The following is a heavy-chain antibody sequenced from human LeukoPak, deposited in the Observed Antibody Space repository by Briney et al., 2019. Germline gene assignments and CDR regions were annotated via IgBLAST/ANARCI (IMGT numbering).Heavy chain of an antibody. CDR2: IYYSGST. Sequence: SETLSLTCTVSGGSISSSSYYWGWIRQPPGTGLEWIGSIYYSGSTYYNPSLKSRVTISVDTSKNQFSLKLSSVTAADTAVYYCARGLRFLEWPTYWYFDLWGRGTLVTVSS. D-gene: IGHD3-3*01. CDR3: ARGLRFLEWPTYWYFDL. CDR1: GGSISSSSYY. J-gene: IGHJ2*01. V-gene: IGHV4-39*07.